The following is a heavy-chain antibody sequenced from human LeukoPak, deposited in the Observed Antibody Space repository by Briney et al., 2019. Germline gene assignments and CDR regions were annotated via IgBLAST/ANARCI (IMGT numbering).Heavy chain of an antibody. V-gene: IGHV4-61*02. Sequence: PSETLSLTCAVSGRSISSGSYYWAWIRQPAGKGLEWIGRIYTSGSTNYNPSLKSRVTISLDTSKNQFSLKLTSVTAADTAMYHCARGLGGASYYMDVWGKGTSVTISS. CDR1: GRSISSGSYY. D-gene: IGHD3-9*01. CDR2: IYTSGST. CDR3: ARGLGGASYYMDV. J-gene: IGHJ6*03.